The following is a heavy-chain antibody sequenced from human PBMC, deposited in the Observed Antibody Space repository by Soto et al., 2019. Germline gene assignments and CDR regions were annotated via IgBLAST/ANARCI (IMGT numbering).Heavy chain of an antibody. J-gene: IGHJ5*02. CDR2: IYHSGST. Sequence: PSETLSLTCVVSGGSISSGGFSWSWIRQPPGKGLEWIGYIYHSGSTYYNPSLKSRVTISVDRSKNQFSLKLSSVTAADTAVYYCVRVPGPWGQGTLVTVSS. CDR3: VRVPGP. CDR1: GGSISSGGFS. V-gene: IGHV4-30-2*01.